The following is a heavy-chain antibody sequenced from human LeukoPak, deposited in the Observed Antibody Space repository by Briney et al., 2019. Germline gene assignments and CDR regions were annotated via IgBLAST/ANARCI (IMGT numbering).Heavy chain of an antibody. D-gene: IGHD3-22*01. CDR1: GFTFSSYG. CDR3: AKDLRWGSMRQRDWFDP. Sequence: GGSLRLSCAASGFTFSSYGMPWVRQAPGKGLEWVAVISYDGSNKYYADSVKGRFTISRDNSKNTLYLQMNSLRAEDTAVYYCAKDLRWGSMRQRDWFDPWGQGTLVTVSS. J-gene: IGHJ5*02. CDR2: ISYDGSNK. V-gene: IGHV3-30*18.